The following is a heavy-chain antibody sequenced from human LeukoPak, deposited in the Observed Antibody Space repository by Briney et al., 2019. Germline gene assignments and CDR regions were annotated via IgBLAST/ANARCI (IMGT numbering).Heavy chain of an antibody. V-gene: IGHV3-7*01. CDR1: GFTFSSYW. CDR3: ARDPPYYDILTGLYYYYMDV. Sequence: PGGSLRLFCAASGFTFSSYWMSWVRQAPGKGLEWVANIKQDGSEKYYVDSVKGRFTISRDNAKNSLYLQMNSLRAEDTAAYYCARDPPYYDILTGLYYYYMDVWGKGTTVTVSS. D-gene: IGHD3-9*01. CDR2: IKQDGSEK. J-gene: IGHJ6*03.